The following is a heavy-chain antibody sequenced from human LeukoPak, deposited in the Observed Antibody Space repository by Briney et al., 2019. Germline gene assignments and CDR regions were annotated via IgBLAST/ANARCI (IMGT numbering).Heavy chain of an antibody. D-gene: IGHD6-6*01. Sequence: SETLSLTCAVYGGPFSGYYWSWIRQPPGKGLEWIGEINHSGSTNYNPSLKSRVTISVDTSKNQFSLKLSSVTAADTAVYYCATLKRIAARPLPSDYWGQGTLVTVSS. J-gene: IGHJ4*02. CDR1: GGPFSGYY. V-gene: IGHV4-34*01. CDR3: ATLKRIAARPLPSDY. CDR2: INHSGST.